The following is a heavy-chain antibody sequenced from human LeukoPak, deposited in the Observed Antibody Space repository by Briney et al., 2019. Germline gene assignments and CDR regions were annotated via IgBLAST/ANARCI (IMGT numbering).Heavy chain of an antibody. V-gene: IGHV3-21*01. CDR2: ISSSSSYI. Sequence: GGSLRLSCAASGFTFSTYSMNWVRQAPGKGLEWVSSISSSSSYIYYADSVKGRFTVSRDNAKSSLYLQMNSLRAEDTAIYYCAREASHCGGDCYDYWGQGTLVTVSS. CDR3: AREASHCGGDCYDY. J-gene: IGHJ4*02. D-gene: IGHD2-21*01. CDR1: GFTFSTYS.